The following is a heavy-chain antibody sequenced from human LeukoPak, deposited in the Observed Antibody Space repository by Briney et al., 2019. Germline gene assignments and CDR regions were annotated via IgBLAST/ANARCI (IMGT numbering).Heavy chain of an antibody. CDR2: IYTSGST. CDR1: GGSISSYY. J-gene: IGHJ5*02. Sequence: PSETLSLTCTVSGGSISSYYWSWIRQPAGKGLEWIGRIYTSGSTNYNPSLKSRVTMSVDTSNNQFSLKLSSVTAADTAVYYCARGEYCTNGVCSMYNWFDPWGQGTLVTVSS. CDR3: ARGEYCTNGVCSMYNWFDP. V-gene: IGHV4-4*07. D-gene: IGHD2-8*01.